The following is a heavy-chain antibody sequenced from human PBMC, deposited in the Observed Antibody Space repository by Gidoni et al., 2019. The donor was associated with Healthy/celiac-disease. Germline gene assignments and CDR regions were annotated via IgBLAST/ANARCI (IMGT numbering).Heavy chain of an antibody. D-gene: IGHD3-10*02. V-gene: IGHV1-69*04. CDR1: GVSFSSYA. J-gene: IGHJ3*02. CDR3: ARVPLLRYGAFDS. Sequence: VKLVHSSPAVPQPASSLMVSSTSPGVSFSSYAISWVRQAPGQGFEWMGRIIPILGIANYAQKFQGRVTMTADKSRSTAYMELSSLRAEDTGVYYCARVPLLRYGAFDSWGQGTMVTVSS. CDR2: IIPILGIA.